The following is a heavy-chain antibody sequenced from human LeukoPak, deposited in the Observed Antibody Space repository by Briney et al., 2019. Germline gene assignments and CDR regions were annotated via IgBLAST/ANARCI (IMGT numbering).Heavy chain of an antibody. Sequence: GRSLRLSCAASGFTFSSYGMRWVRQAPGKGLEWVTVISYDGSNKYYADSVKGRFTISRDNSKNTLYLQMNSLRAEDTAVYYCAKDVESYFDYWGQGTLVTVSS. V-gene: IGHV3-30*18. CDR2: ISYDGSNK. CDR1: GFTFSSYG. J-gene: IGHJ4*02. CDR3: AKDVESYFDY.